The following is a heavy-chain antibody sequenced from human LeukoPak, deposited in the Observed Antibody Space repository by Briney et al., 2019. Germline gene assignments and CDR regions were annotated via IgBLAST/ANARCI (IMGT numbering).Heavy chain of an antibody. J-gene: IGHJ4*02. V-gene: IGHV3-21*01. CDR3: AKDRRSGSYFDY. CDR1: GFTFSSYS. CDR2: ISSSSSYI. D-gene: IGHD1-26*01. Sequence: PGGSLRLSCAASGFTFSSYSMNWVRQAPGKGLKWVSSISSSSSYIYYADSVKGRSTISRDNAKNSLYLQMNSLKAEDTAVYYCAKDRRSGSYFDYWGQGTLVTVSS.